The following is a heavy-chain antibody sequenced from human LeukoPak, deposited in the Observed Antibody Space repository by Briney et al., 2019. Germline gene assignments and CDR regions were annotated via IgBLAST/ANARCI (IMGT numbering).Heavy chain of an antibody. V-gene: IGHV5-51*01. CDR2: IYPGDSDT. CDR3: ASSGWYSSRPWGFDY. CDR1: GYSFTSYW. Sequence: GESLKISCKGSGYSFTSYWIGWVRQMPGKGLEWMGIIYPGDSDTRYSPSFQGQVTISADKSISTAYLQWSSLKASDTAMYYCASSGWYSSRPWGFDYWGQGTLVTVSS. J-gene: IGHJ4*02. D-gene: IGHD6-19*01.